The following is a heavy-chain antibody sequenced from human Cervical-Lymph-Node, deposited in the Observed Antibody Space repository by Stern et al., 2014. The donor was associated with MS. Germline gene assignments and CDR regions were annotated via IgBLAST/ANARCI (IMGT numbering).Heavy chain of an antibody. Sequence: QLQLQESGPGLVKPSETLSLTCTVSGDSISSSYWSWIRQPPGKGLAWIAYMSSSGSGNYNPSLKSRVTISVDTSKAQVSLKLSSVTAADTAVYYCARDLGLGYFDYWGQGTLVTVSS. V-gene: IGHV4-59*01. J-gene: IGHJ4*02. CDR2: MSSSGSG. D-gene: IGHD7-27*01. CDR1: GDSISSSY. CDR3: ARDLGLGYFDY.